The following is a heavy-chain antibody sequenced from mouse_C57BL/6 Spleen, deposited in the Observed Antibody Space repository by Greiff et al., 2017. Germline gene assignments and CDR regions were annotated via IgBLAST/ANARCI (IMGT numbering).Heavy chain of an antibody. CDR1: GFTFSDYG. V-gene: IGHV5-17*01. CDR2: ISSGSSTI. CDR3: ARGGYYGSSFYFDY. D-gene: IGHD1-1*01. Sequence: EVQRVESGGGLVKPGGSLKLSCAASGFTFSDYGMHWVRQAPEKGLEWVAYISSGSSTIYYADTVKGRFTISRDNAKNTLFLQMTSLRSEDTAMYYCARGGYYGSSFYFDYWGQGTTLTVSS. J-gene: IGHJ2*01.